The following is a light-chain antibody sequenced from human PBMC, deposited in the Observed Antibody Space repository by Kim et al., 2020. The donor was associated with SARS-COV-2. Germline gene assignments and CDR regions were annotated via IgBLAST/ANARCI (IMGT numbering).Light chain of an antibody. CDR3: QQYDYYWA. CDR2: DAS. V-gene: IGKV1-5*01. J-gene: IGKJ1*01. CDR1: QNITKY. Sequence: SASVGDRVTITCRASQNITKYLAWYQQKPGKAPKVLIYDASSLESGVPSRFSGSGSGTEFTLNINSLQPDDFATYYCQQYDYYWAFGQGTKVDIK.